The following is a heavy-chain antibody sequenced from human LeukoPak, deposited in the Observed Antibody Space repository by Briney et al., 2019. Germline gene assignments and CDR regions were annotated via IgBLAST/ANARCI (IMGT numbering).Heavy chain of an antibody. J-gene: IGHJ4*02. CDR3: ARSIYYDTLFDY. CDR1: GFTFGDYA. D-gene: IGHD3-22*01. Sequence: SGGSLRLSCTASGFTFGDYAMSWVRQAPGKGLEWVGLIRSKAYGGTTEYAASVKGRFTISRDNAKNSLYLQMNSLRAEDTAVYYCARSIYYDTLFDYWGQGTLVTVSS. CDR2: IRSKAYGGTT. V-gene: IGHV3-49*04.